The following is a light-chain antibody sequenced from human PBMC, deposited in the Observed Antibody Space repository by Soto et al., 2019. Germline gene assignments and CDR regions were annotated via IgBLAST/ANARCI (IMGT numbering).Light chain of an antibody. CDR3: QQYNNWPPIT. V-gene: IGKV3-15*01. J-gene: IGKJ5*01. Sequence: EIVMTQSPATLSVSPGEISTLXXRASQSVSIKLAWYQQKPGQATRLVXYDTSTRATGIPARFSGSGSGTEFTLTISSLQSEDFAVYYCQQYNNWPPITFGQGTRLEIK. CDR1: QSVSIK. CDR2: DTS.